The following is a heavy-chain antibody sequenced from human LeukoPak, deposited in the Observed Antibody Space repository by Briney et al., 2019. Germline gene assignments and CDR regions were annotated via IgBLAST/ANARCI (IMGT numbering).Heavy chain of an antibody. Sequence: PGGSLRLSCAASGFTFSRYWMSWVRQAPGKGLEWVANIKEDGSEKYYVDSVKGRFTISRDNAKNSLYLQMNSLRAEDTAVYYCARGSSFWSESVYWGQGTLVTASS. CDR1: GFTFSRYW. D-gene: IGHD6-13*01. J-gene: IGHJ4*02. CDR2: IKEDGSEK. V-gene: IGHV3-7*04. CDR3: ARGSSFWSESVY.